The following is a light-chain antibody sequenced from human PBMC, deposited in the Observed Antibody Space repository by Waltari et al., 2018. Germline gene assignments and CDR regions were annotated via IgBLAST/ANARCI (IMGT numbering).Light chain of an antibody. Sequence: EIVLTQSPGTLSLSPGERATLSCRASQSVSRALAWYQQQPGQAPRLLLYGASNRATGLPDRFSGSGSGTDFSLIISRLEPEDFAVYYCQHYVSLPVTFGQGTKVEIK. J-gene: IGKJ1*01. CDR3: QHYVSLPVT. CDR1: QSVSRA. V-gene: IGKV3-20*01. CDR2: GAS.